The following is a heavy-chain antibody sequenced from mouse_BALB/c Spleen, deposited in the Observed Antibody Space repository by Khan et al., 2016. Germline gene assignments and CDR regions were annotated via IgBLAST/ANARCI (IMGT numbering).Heavy chain of an antibody. CDR1: GYTFTSYW. J-gene: IGHJ4*01. Sequence: QVQLKQSGAELAKPGASVKMSCKASGYTFTSYWMHWVKQRPGQGLEWIGYINPSTGYTEYNQKFKDKATLTADKSSSTAYMQLSSLTSEDSAVXYCASYYDSSYAMGYWGQGTSVTVAS. D-gene: IGHD1-1*01. CDR2: INPSTGYT. V-gene: IGHV1-7*01. CDR3: ASYYDSSYAMGY.